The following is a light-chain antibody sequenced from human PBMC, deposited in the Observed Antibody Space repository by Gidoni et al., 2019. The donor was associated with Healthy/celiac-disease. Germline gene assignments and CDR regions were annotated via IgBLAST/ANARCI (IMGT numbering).Light chain of an antibody. V-gene: IGKV3-20*01. J-gene: IGKJ1*01. CDR3: QQYGSSPL. CDR1: QSVSSSY. CDR2: GAS. Sequence: EIVLTQSPGTLSLSPGERATLSCRASQSVSSSYLAWYQKKTGKDPRLLIYGASSRATGIPERFSGSGSGKDFTLTISRLEPEDFAVYYCQQYGSSPLFGQGTKVEIK.